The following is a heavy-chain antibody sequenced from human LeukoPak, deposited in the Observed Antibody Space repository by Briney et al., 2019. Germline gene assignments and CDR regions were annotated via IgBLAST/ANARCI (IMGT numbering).Heavy chain of an antibody. D-gene: IGHD3-3*01. CDR1: GFSFSSYG. J-gene: IGHJ6*03. V-gene: IGHV3-23*01. CDR3: AKDGGGTIFGMVIILHYMDV. Sequence: GGSLRLSCAGSGFSFSSYGMHWVRQAPGKGLEWVSAISGSGGSTYYADSVKGRFTISRDNSKNTLYLQMNSLRAEDTAVYYCAKDGGGTIFGMVIILHYMDVWGKGTTVTVSS. CDR2: ISGSGGST.